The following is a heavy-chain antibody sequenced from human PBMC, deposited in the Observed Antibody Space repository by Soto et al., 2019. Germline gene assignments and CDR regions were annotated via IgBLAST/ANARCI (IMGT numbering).Heavy chain of an antibody. Sequence: ASVKVSCKASGYTFTSYAMHWVRQAPGQRLEWMGWINAGNGNTKYSQKFQGRVTMTRNTSISTAYMELSSLRSEDTAVYYCEREREGSGFDPWGQGTLVTVSS. CDR2: INAGNGNT. D-gene: IGHD1-26*01. J-gene: IGHJ5*02. CDR3: EREREGSGFDP. V-gene: IGHV1-3*01. CDR1: GYTFTSYA.